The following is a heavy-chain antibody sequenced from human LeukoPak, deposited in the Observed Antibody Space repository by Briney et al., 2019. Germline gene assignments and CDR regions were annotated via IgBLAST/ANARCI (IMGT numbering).Heavy chain of an antibody. CDR3: ARGGDYYDSSGYYYVPIDY. Sequence: GASVKVSCKASGYTFTSYAITWVRQAPGQGLEWMEWISSYNGNTNYAQKLQGRVTMTTETSTSTAYMELRSLRSEDTAVYYCARGGDYYDSSGYYYVPIDYWGQGTLVTVSS. CDR1: GYTFTSYA. D-gene: IGHD3-22*01. V-gene: IGHV1-18*01. J-gene: IGHJ4*02. CDR2: ISSYNGNT.